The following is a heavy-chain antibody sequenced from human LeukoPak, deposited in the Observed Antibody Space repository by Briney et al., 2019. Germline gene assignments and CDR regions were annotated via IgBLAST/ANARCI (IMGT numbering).Heavy chain of an antibody. Sequence: GGSLRLSCAASGFTFSGYWMQWVRQAPGKGLVWVSGINSDGRTTRYAGFVKGRFTISRDNAKNTLYLEMNSLRAEDTAVYYCAKDRGYGIDVWGNGTTVTASS. V-gene: IGHV3-74*01. CDR2: INSDGRTT. CDR3: AKDRGYGIDV. CDR1: GFTFSGYW. J-gene: IGHJ6*04.